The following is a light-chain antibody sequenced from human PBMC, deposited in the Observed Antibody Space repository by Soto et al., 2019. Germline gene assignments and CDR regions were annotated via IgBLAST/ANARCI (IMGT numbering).Light chain of an antibody. CDR1: QSVSNY. V-gene: IGKV1-39*01. CDR3: QQSYGTPLP. J-gene: IGKJ4*01. Sequence: DIQMTQSPSSLSASVGDRVTITCRASQSVSNYLNWYQQKPGKAPNLLIHAASSLQSGVPSRFSASGSGTDFTLSISSLQSEDFATYYCQQSYGTPLPFGGGTKVEIK. CDR2: AAS.